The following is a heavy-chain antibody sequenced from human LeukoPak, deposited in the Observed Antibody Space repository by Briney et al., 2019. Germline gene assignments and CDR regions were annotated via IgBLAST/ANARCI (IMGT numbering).Heavy chain of an antibody. Sequence: SETLSLTCTVSSGSITSYYWSWIRQPPGKGLEWIGYIYYSGSTDYNPSLKSRVTISVDTSKNQFSLRLRSVTVADTAVYYCARHREGYYSYGMDVWGRGTTVTVSS. CDR3: ARHREGYYSYGMDV. CDR2: IYYSGST. CDR1: SGSITSYY. J-gene: IGHJ6*02. V-gene: IGHV4-59*08.